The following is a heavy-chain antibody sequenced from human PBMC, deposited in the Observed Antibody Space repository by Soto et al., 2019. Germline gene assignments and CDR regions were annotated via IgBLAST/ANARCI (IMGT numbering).Heavy chain of an antibody. CDR3: ARSARDGDYLFDD. Sequence: GASVKVSCKASGYTFTGYYMHWVRQAPGQGLEWMGWINPNSGGTNYAQKFQGWVTMTRDTSISTAYMELSRLRSDDTAVYYCARSARDGDYLFDDWGQGTLVTVSS. CDR1: GYTFTGYY. J-gene: IGHJ4*02. CDR2: INPNSGGT. D-gene: IGHD4-17*01. V-gene: IGHV1-2*04.